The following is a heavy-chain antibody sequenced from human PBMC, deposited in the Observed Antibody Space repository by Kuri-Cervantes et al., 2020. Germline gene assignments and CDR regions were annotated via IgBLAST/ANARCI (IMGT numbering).Heavy chain of an antibody. Sequence: ASVKVSCKASGYTFTKYAIHWVRQAPGQRLEWMGWINAGTGDTKYSQKFRGRVTITRDTSASTAYMELSSLRSDDTAVYYCAAATVSRPEYFQHWGQGSLVTVSS. V-gene: IGHV1-3*01. CDR2: INAGTGDT. D-gene: IGHD4-17*01. J-gene: IGHJ1*01. CDR1: GYTFTKYA. CDR3: AAATVSRPEYFQH.